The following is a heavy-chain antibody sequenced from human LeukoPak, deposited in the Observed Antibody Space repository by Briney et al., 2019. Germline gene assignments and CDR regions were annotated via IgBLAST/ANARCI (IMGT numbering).Heavy chain of an antibody. V-gene: IGHV4-59*01. Sequence: SETLSLTCTVSGGSISSYYWSWIRQPPGKGLEWIGYIYYSGSTNYDPSLKSRVTISVDTSKNQFSLKLSSVTAADTAVYYCARDVDTAMVLGAFDIWGQGTMVTVSS. CDR2: IYYSGST. J-gene: IGHJ3*02. D-gene: IGHD5-18*01. CDR1: GGSISSYY. CDR3: ARDVDTAMVLGAFDI.